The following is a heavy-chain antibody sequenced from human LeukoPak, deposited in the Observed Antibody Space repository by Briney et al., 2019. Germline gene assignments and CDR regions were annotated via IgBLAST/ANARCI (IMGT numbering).Heavy chain of an antibody. J-gene: IGHJ4*02. CDR1: GGTFSSYA. V-gene: IGHV1-69*04. D-gene: IGHD3-22*01. CDR3: ARERRLDYYDSSGY. CDR2: IIPILGTA. Sequence: SVKVSCKASGGTFSSYAISWVRQAPGQGLEWMGRIIPILGTANYAQKFQGRVTITADKSTSTAYMELSSLRSEDTAVYYCARERRLDYYDSSGYWGQGTLVTVSS.